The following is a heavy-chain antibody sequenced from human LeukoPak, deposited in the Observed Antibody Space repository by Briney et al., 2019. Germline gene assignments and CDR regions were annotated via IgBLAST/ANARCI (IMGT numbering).Heavy chain of an antibody. CDR2: ISSSSSYT. J-gene: IGHJ4*02. D-gene: IGHD3-22*01. CDR3: ATSRGGYYASFDC. Sequence: PGGSLRLSCAASGFSFSDYYMSWIRQAPGKGLEWVSFISSSSSYTNYADSVKGRFTISRDNAKNSLYLQMNSLRAEDTAVYYCATSRGGYYASFDCWGQGTLVTVSS. CDR1: GFSFSDYY. V-gene: IGHV3-11*03.